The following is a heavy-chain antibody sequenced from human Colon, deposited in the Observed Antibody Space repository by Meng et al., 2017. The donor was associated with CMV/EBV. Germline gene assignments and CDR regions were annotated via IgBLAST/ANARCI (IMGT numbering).Heavy chain of an antibody. J-gene: IGHJ4*02. CDR3: ARDSVLTGRLDY. CDR2: VSYDGSNQ. Sequence: GESLKISCAASGFTFSSSAMYWVRQAPGKGLEWVADVSYDGSNQHYADSVKGRFTISRDTAKNTLYLQMNSLRGADTAAYYCARDSVLTGRLDYWGQGTLVTVSS. V-gene: IGHV3-30*19. CDR1: GFTFSSSA. D-gene: IGHD3-9*01.